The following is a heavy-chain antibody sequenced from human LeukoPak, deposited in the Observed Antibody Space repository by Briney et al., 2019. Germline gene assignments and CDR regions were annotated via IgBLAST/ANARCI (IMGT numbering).Heavy chain of an antibody. CDR2: IYTSGST. CDR1: GGSISPYY. V-gene: IGHV4-4*07. D-gene: IGHD3-22*01. J-gene: IGHJ3*02. CDR3: ARGFLIVVGSDAFDI. Sequence: SETLSLTCTVSGGSISPYYWSWIRQPAGKGLEWIGRIYTSGSTNYNPSLKSRVTISVDTSKNQFSLKLSSVTAADTAVYYCARGFLIVVGSDAFDIWGQGTMVTVSS.